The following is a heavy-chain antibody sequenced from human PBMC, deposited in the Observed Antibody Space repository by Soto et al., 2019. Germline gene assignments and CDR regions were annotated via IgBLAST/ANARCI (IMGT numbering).Heavy chain of an antibody. J-gene: IGHJ6*02. CDR1: GFTFNDYS. CDR2: ISSSGTYI. V-gene: IGHV3-21*01. CDR3: VRAGHVFDVRYYGMDL. D-gene: IGHD3-10*01. Sequence: RRLSCEASGFTFNDYSMDWVRQAPEKGLEWVSSISSSGTYIYYADSVKGRFAISRDNANNVMYLQMDTLRAEDTAVYYCVRAGHVFDVRYYGMDLWGQGTTVTVSS.